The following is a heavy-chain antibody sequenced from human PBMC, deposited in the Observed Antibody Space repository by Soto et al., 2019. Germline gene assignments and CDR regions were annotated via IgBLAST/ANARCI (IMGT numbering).Heavy chain of an antibody. V-gene: IGHV4-30-2*01. CDR1: GGSISSGGYS. Sequence: PSETLSLTCAVSGGSISSGGYSWSWIRQPPGKGLEWIGYIYHSGSTYYNPSLKSRVTISVDTSKNQFSLKLSSVTAADTAVYYCARQFFHDYVWGSYRHVNWFDPWGQGTLVTVSS. CDR3: ARQFFHDYVWGSYRHVNWFDP. CDR2: IYHSGST. D-gene: IGHD3-16*02. J-gene: IGHJ5*02.